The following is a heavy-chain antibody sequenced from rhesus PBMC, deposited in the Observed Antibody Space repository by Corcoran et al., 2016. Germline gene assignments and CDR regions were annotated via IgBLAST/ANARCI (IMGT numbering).Heavy chain of an antibody. CDR2: IYDSGSST. V-gene: IGHV4-169*02. Sequence: QLQLQESGPGLVKPSETLSLTCAVSGGSISSSSWSWPRQGPGKGRGGMGYIYDSGSSTNYTPSLKSRVTLSVDPSKTQLSLKLSSVTAADTAVYYCAREGRYQFLEWLPSNRFDVWGPGVLVTVSS. CDR3: AREGRYQFLEWLPSNRFDV. CDR1: GGSISSSS. J-gene: IGHJ5-1*01. D-gene: IGHD3-3*01.